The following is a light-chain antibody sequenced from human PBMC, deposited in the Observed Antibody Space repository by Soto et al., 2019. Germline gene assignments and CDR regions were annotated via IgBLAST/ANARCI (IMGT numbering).Light chain of an antibody. Sequence: QSVLTQPASVSGSPGQSITISCTGTSSDVGSYNLVSWYQQHPGKAPKLMIYEGSKRPSGVSNRFSGSKSGNTASLTISGLQAEDEADYYCCSYAGVGVFGPGTKVTVL. CDR3: CSYAGVGV. CDR2: EGS. CDR1: SSDVGSYNL. V-gene: IGLV2-23*01. J-gene: IGLJ1*01.